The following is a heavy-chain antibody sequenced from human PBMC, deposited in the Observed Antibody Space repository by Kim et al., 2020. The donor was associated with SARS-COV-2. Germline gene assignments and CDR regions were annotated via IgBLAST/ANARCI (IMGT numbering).Heavy chain of an antibody. D-gene: IGHD6-19*01. CDR2: INHSGST. CDR3: ARERRGGYSSGWYYY. CDR1: GGSFSGYY. Sequence: SETLSLTCAVYGGSFSGYYWSWIRQPPGKGLEWIGEINHSGSTNYNPSLKSRVTISVDTSKNQFSLKLSSVTAADTAVYYCARERRGGYSSGWYYYWGQG. V-gene: IGHV4-34*01. J-gene: IGHJ4*02.